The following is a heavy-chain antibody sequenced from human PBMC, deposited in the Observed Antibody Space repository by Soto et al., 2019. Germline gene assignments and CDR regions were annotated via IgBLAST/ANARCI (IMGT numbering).Heavy chain of an antibody. V-gene: IGHV3-30-3*01. CDR2: ISYDGSNK. D-gene: IGHD1-26*01. CDR3: ARDGGLRIVGATTEGYYYGMDV. Sequence: RLSCGASGFTFISYAMHWVRQAPGKGLEWVAVISYDGSNKYYADSVKGRFTISRDNSKNTLYLQMNSLRAEDTAVYYCARDGGLRIVGATTEGYYYGMDVWGQGTTVTVSS. CDR1: GFTFISYA. J-gene: IGHJ6*02.